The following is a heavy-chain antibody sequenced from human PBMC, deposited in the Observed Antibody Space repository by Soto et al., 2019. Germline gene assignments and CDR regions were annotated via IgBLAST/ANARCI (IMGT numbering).Heavy chain of an antibody. CDR1: GGSISSGDYY. V-gene: IGHV4-30-4*01. CDR2: IYYSGST. Sequence: SETPSLTCTVSGGSISSGDYYWSWIRQPPGKGLEWIGYIYYSGSTYYNPSLKSRVTISVDTSKNQFSLKLSSVTAADTAVYYCARDRYYYGSGRPHNWFHPWGQGTLVTV. D-gene: IGHD3-10*01. CDR3: ARDRYYYGSGRPHNWFHP. J-gene: IGHJ5*02.